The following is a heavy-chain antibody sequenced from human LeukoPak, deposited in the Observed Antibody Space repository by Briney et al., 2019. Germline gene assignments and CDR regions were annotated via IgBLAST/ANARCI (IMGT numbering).Heavy chain of an antibody. CDR3: ARERIAAGDY. CDR2: ISYDGSNK. J-gene: IGHJ4*02. V-gene: IGHV3-30*04. CDR1: GFTFSSYA. D-gene: IGHD6-6*01. Sequence: GGSLRHSCAASGFTFSSYAMHWVRQAPGKGLEWVAVISYDGSNKYYADSVKGRFTISRDNSKNTLYLQMNSLRAEDTAVYYCARERIAAGDYWGQGTLVTVSS.